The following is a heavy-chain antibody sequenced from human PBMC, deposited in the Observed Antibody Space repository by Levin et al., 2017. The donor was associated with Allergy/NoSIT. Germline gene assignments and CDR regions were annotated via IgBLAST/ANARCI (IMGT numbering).Heavy chain of an antibody. D-gene: IGHD2-21*02. CDR1: GFAFSSYW. Sequence: GESLKISCAASGFAFSSYWMTWVRQAPGKGLEWVANIREDGTDKYYIDSVKGRFTISRDNPKNSLYLQMNSLRAEDTAVYFCVRNCGGDCWAYWGQGTLVTVSS. J-gene: IGHJ4*02. V-gene: IGHV3-7*01. CDR2: IREDGTDK. CDR3: VRNCGGDCWAY.